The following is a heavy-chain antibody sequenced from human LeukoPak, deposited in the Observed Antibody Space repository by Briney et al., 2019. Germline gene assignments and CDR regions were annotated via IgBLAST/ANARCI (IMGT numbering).Heavy chain of an antibody. CDR2: ISSSGSTI. CDR3: ARLYGGPTFDI. Sequence: PGGSLRLSCAASGFTFSSYEMNWVRQAPGKGLEWVSYISSSGSTIYYADSVKGRFTISRDNAKNSLYLQLSSLRAEDTAVYYCARLYGGPTFDIWGQGTMVTVSS. CDR1: GFTFSSYE. V-gene: IGHV3-48*03. J-gene: IGHJ3*02. D-gene: IGHD4-23*01.